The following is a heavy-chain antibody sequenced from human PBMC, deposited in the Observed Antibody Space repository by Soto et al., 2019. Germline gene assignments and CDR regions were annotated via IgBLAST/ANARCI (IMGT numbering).Heavy chain of an antibody. CDR2: ISYDGSNK. V-gene: IGHV3-30*18. CDR1: GFTFSTYG. Sequence: QVQLVESGGGVVQPGRSLRLSCAASGFTFSTYGMHWVRQAPGKGLEWVAVISYDGSNKYYADSVKGRFTISRDNSKKSLYLQMSSLRAEYTAVYYCAKGFSYSVIDYWGQGTLVTVSS. J-gene: IGHJ4*02. CDR3: AKGFSYSVIDY. D-gene: IGHD5-18*01.